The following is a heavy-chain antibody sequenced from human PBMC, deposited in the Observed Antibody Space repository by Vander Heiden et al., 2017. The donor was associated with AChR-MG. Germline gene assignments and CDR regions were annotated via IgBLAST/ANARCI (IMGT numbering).Heavy chain of an antibody. V-gene: IGHV1-8*01. CDR1: GYTFTSYD. CDR3: SRGSRTRIY. J-gene: IGHJ4*02. CDR2: MNPNRGNL. Sequence: QVQLVQSGAEVKKPGASVKVSCKAPGYTFTSYDINWVRQATGQGLEWMGWMNPNRGNLGDAQKFQGRVTMTRNTSISTAYMEMSSLRSEDTAVYDCSRGSRTRIYWGQGTLVTVSS.